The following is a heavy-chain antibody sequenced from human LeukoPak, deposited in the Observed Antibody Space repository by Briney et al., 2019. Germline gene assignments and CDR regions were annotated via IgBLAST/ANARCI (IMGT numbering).Heavy chain of an antibody. CDR3: AKRATSWCYFEY. J-gene: IGHJ4*02. CDR1: GFTFSNFA. Sequence: HPGGSLRLSCAASGFTFSNFAMSWVRQAPGKGLEWVSVISGNGANIFYADSVKGRFTISRDNSKNTLYLQMNSLRAEDTAVYYCAKRATSWCYFEYWGQGTLVTVSS. D-gene: IGHD2-15*01. V-gene: IGHV3-23*01. CDR2: ISGNGANI.